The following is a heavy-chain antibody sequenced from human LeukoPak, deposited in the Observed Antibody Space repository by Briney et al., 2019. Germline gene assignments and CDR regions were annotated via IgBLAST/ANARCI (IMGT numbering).Heavy chain of an antibody. J-gene: IGHJ3*01. CDR2: INTDGSST. CDR3: AKNHEHGRYAGFDF. Sequence: GGSLRLSCTASGFTFSTYWMHWVRQAPGKGLVWVSHINTDGSSTNYADSVKGRFTISRDNAKNTLYLQMNSLRAEDTAVYYCAKNHEHGRYAGFDFWAEGALVAVSS. D-gene: IGHD2-2*01. V-gene: IGHV3-74*01. CDR1: GFTFSTYW.